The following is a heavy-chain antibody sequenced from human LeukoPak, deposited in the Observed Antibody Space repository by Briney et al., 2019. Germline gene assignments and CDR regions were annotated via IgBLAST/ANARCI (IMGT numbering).Heavy chain of an antibody. J-gene: IGHJ4*02. D-gene: IGHD6-19*01. CDR2: IRYDGNNK. Sequence: GGSLRLSCAASGFPFSDYVMHWVRQAPGKGLEWVSVIRYDGNNKYYADSVKGRFTISRDNSKNTPYLQMNSLESEDTAVYYCAKDRWGAVASFDYWGQGTLVTVSS. CDR3: AKDRWGAVASFDY. V-gene: IGHV3-30*02. CDR1: GFPFSDYV.